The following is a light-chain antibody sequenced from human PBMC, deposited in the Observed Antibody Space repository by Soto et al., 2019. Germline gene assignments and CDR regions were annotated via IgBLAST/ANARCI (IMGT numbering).Light chain of an antibody. V-gene: IGKV1-12*01. Sequence: EIQMTQSPSSVSASVGDRVTITCRASQGISSWLTWYQQKPGKAPKFLIFAASSWQTGVPSRFSGSGSGTDFTLTISGLQSEDFATYYCQQANSFPQTFGGGTKVEIK. CDR2: AAS. CDR3: QQANSFPQT. J-gene: IGKJ4*01. CDR1: QGISSW.